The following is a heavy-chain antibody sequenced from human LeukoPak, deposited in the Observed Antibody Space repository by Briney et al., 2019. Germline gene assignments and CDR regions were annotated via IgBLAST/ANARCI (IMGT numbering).Heavy chain of an antibody. D-gene: IGHD3-22*01. J-gene: IGHJ4*02. CDR3: AKTPLQYYYDSSGYSIVTDY. CDR1: GFTFSSYA. Sequence: PGGSLRLSCAASGFTFSSYAMSWVRQAPGKGLEWVSAISGSGGSTYYADSVKGRFTISRDNSENTLYLQMNSLRAEDTAVYYCAKTPLQYYYDSSGYSIVTDYWGQGTLVTVSS. CDR2: ISGSGGST. V-gene: IGHV3-23*01.